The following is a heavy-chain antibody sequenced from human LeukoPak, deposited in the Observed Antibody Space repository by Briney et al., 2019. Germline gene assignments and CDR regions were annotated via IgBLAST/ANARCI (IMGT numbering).Heavy chain of an antibody. Sequence: GGSLRLSCAASGFTFSSYSMNWVRQAPGKGLEWVSSISSSSSYIYYADSVKGRFTISRDNAKNSLYLQMNSLRAEDTAVYYCARSAARIVVVRDFDYWGQGTLVTVSS. CDR1: GFTFSSYS. CDR2: ISSSSSYI. D-gene: IGHD2-2*01. CDR3: ARSAARIVVVRDFDY. J-gene: IGHJ4*02. V-gene: IGHV3-21*01.